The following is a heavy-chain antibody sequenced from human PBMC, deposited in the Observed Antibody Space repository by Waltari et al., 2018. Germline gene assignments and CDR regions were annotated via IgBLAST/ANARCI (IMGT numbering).Heavy chain of an antibody. CDR1: GFTFSSYS. V-gene: IGHV3-48*02. D-gene: IGHD6-6*01. Sequence: EVQLVESGGGLVQPGGSLRLSCAASGFTFSSYSMNWSRQAPGKGLKWVSYISSSSSTIYYADSVKGRFTISRDNAKNSLYLQMNSLRDEDTAVYYCARDLNIAARPNYFDYWGQGTLVTVSS. CDR2: ISSSSSTI. CDR3: ARDLNIAARPNYFDY. J-gene: IGHJ4*02.